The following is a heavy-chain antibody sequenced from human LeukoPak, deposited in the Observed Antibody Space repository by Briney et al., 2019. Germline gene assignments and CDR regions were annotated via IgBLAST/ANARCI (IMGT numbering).Heavy chain of an antibody. CDR2: IKSKTDGGTT. D-gene: IGHD3-16*01. CDR1: GFTFSNAW. Sequence: GGSLRLSCAASGFTFSNAWMSWVRQAPGKGLEWVGRIKSKTDGGTTDYAAPVKGRFTISRDDSNNTLYLQMNSLKTEDTAVYYCTVSGSYESLHYYYYYGMDVWGQGTTVTVSS. J-gene: IGHJ6*02. V-gene: IGHV3-15*01. CDR3: TVSGSYESLHYYYYYGMDV.